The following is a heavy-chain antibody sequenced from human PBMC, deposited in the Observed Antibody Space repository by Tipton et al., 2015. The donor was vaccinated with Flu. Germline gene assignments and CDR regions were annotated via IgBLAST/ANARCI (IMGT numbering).Heavy chain of an antibody. CDR3: AREGYNSGGYGRFDY. D-gene: IGHD1-26*01. V-gene: IGHV4-61*02. Sequence: LRLSCTVSGGSISSGSYYWSWIRQPAGKGLEWIGRIYTSGSTHYNPSLKSRVTISVDTSKNQFSLKLSTVTAADTAVYFCAREGYNSGGYGRFDYWGQGTLVTVSS. J-gene: IGHJ4*02. CDR2: IYTSGST. CDR1: GGSISSGSYY.